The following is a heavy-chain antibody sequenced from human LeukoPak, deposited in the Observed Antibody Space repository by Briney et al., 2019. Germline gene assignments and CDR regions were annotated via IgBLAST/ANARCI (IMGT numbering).Heavy chain of an antibody. CDR1: GGSISSSSCY. D-gene: IGHD6-6*01. CDR2: IYYSGST. Sequence: PSETLSLTCTVSGGSISSSSCYWGWIRQPPGKGLEWIGSIYYSGSTYYNPSLKSRVTISVDTSKNQFSLKLSSVTAADTAVYYCARDSSYSSSPIDYWGQGTLVTVSS. CDR3: ARDSSYSSSPIDY. V-gene: IGHV4-39*07. J-gene: IGHJ4*02.